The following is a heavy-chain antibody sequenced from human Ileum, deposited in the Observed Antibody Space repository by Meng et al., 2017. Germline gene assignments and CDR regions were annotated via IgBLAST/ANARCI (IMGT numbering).Heavy chain of an antibody. V-gene: IGHV3-7*01. CDR1: GLLFSSSW. J-gene: IGHJ4*02. CDR3: ATDGGDCSGGTCHSDYIGY. CDR2: INPQGSEI. D-gene: IGHD2-15*01. Sequence: GGSLRLSCVTSGLLFSSSWMTWVRQAPGKGLEWVANINPQGSEIHYVDSVKGRFTISRDNSKNTLYLQMNSLRVEDTAVYYCATDGGDCSGGTCHSDYIGYWGQGTLVTVSS.